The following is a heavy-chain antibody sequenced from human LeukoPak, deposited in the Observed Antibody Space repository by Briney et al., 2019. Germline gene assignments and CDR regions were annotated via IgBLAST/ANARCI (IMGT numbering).Heavy chain of an antibody. D-gene: IGHD2-2*01. V-gene: IGHV1-69*15. CDR3: ARAIGGYCSSTSCYGY. CDR2: IIPIFGTA. Sequence: SVKVSCKASGGTFSSYAISWVRQAPGQGLEWMGRIIPIFGTANYAQKFQGRVTITADESTSTAYMELSSLRSEDTAVYYCARAIGGYCSSTSCYGYWGQGTLVTVSS. CDR1: GGTFSSYA. J-gene: IGHJ4*02.